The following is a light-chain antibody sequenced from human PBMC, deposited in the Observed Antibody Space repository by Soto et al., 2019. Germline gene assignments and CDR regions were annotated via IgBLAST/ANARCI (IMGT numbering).Light chain of an antibody. V-gene: IGKV3-20*01. Sequence: EIVLAHSPSTLSSFAVDRATLSCSGSQIVTNNYLAWYQQKPGQAPRLLISGASSRATGIPDRFSGSGSGTDFTLTITSLEPEDFAVYYCQQYGNSPRITFGPGTKVDIK. CDR3: QQYGNSPRIT. J-gene: IGKJ3*01. CDR1: QIVTNNY. CDR2: GAS.